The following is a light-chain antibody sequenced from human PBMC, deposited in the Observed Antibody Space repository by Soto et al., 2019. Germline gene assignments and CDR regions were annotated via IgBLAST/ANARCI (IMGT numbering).Light chain of an antibody. CDR1: SDDIGRYNH. Sequence: QSALTQPASVSGSPGQSITVSCTGTSDDIGRYNHVSWYQQHPGKAPKLMISEVTNRPSGVSNRFSGSKSGNTASLTISRLQAEDEADYYCASYRTSNTYVFGTGTKLTVL. CDR3: ASYRTSNTYV. V-gene: IGLV2-14*01. J-gene: IGLJ1*01. CDR2: EVT.